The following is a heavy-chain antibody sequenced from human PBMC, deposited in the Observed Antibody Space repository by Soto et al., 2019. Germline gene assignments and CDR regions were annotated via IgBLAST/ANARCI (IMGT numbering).Heavy chain of an antibody. CDR3: ATGNYDSSGSLDY. Sequence: QVQLVESGGGVVQSGRSLRLSCVASGFTFSSYGMHWVRQAPGKGLEWVAVIWYDGSNKYYADSVKGRFTISRDNSKSTLYLQMNSLRAEDTAVYYCATGNYDSSGSLDYWGQGTLVTVSS. CDR1: GFTFSSYG. J-gene: IGHJ4*02. CDR2: IWYDGSNK. V-gene: IGHV3-33*01. D-gene: IGHD3-22*01.